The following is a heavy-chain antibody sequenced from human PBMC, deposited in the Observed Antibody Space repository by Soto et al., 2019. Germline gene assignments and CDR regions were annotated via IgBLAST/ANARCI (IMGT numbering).Heavy chain of an antibody. V-gene: IGHV1-2*04. CDR1: GYTSSGHY. CDR3: ARMCSISTCLCDAHDI. CDR2: IYPDSGET. Sequence: ASVKVSCKASGYTSSGHYIHWMRQAPGQGLEWMGWIYPDSGETKFAQKFQGLVTMTRDTSKSTVYMELSRLISEDTAVYYCARMCSISTCLCDAHDIWG. D-gene: IGHD2-2*01. J-gene: IGHJ3*02.